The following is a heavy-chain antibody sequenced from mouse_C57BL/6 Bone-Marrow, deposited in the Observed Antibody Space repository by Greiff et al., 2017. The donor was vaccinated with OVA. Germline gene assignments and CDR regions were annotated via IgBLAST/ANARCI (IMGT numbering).Heavy chain of an antibody. CDR3: ARSGYDYDWYFDV. D-gene: IGHD2-4*01. V-gene: IGHV1-55*01. J-gene: IGHJ1*03. Sequence: QVQLQQSGAELVKPGASVKMSCKASGYTFTSYWITWVKQRPGQGLEWIGDIYPGSGSTNYNEKFKSKATLTVDTSSSTAYMQLSSLTSEDSAVYYCARSGYDYDWYFDVWGTGTTVTVSS. CDR1: GYTFTSYW. CDR2: IYPGSGST.